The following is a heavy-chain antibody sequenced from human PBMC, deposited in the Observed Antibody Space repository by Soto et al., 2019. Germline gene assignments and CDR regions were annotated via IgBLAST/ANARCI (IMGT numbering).Heavy chain of an antibody. J-gene: IGHJ5*02. CDR1: GVSITSHY. CDR3: ARDLRSRGWFDP. V-gene: IGHV4-59*11. Sequence: PSETLSLTCDVSGVSITSHYWNWIRQSPGMGLEWIGSTYFRGSASYNPSFKSRVTISLDTSKDQLSLTLSAVTAADSAVYYCARDLRSRGWFDPWGPGILVTSPQ. CDR2: TYFRGSA.